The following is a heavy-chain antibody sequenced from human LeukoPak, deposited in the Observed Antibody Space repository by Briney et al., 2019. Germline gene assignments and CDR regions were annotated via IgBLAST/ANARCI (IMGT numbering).Heavy chain of an antibody. J-gene: IGHJ4*02. CDR3: ARGSTSGWPDYFDY. V-gene: IGHV3-74*01. D-gene: IGHD6-19*01. CDR2: INSDGKNT. Sequence: PGGSLRLSCAASGFTFSSYWMHWVRQAPGKGLLWVSRINSDGKNTPYVDSVKGRFSISRDNAKNTLYLQMNSLRAEDTAVYYCARGSTSGWPDYFDYWGQGVLATVSS. CDR1: GFTFSSYW.